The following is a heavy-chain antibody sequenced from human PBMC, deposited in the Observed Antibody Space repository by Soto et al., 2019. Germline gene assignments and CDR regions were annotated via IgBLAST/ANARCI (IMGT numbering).Heavy chain of an antibody. V-gene: IGHV3-48*02. Sequence: EVQLVESGGGLVQPGGSLRLSCAASGFTFSTYNMNWVRQAPGKGLEWVSHISSSGRTIYYADSVMGRFTISRDNAKNSLYLQMSSLRDEDTAVYYCARGGYGSVWYGPSWGQGTLVTVSS. D-gene: IGHD6-19*01. CDR3: ARGGYGSVWYGPS. J-gene: IGHJ4*02. CDR2: ISSSGRTI. CDR1: GFTFSTYN.